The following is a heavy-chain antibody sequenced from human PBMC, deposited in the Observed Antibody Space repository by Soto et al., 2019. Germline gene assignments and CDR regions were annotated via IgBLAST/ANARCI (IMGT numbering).Heavy chain of an antibody. D-gene: IGHD3-3*01. CDR3: AKEPVSITIFGVNGMDV. V-gene: IGHV4-30-4*01. J-gene: IGHJ6*02. Sequence: QVQLQESGPGLVKPSQTQSLTCTVSGGSISSGDYYWSWIRQPPGKGLEWIGYIYYSGSTYYNPSLKSRVTISVDTSKNQFSLKLSSVTAADTAVYYCAKEPVSITIFGVNGMDVWGQGTTVTVSS. CDR1: GGSISSGDYY. CDR2: IYYSGST.